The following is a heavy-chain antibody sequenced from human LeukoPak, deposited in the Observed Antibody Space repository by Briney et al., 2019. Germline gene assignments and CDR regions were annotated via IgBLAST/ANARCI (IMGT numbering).Heavy chain of an antibody. J-gene: IGHJ4*02. CDR2: MNPNSGNT. CDR1: GYTFTSYD. V-gene: IGHV1-8*01. D-gene: IGHD6-19*01. CDR3: ARGIAVAGSYYFDY. Sequence: ASVKVSCKASGYTFTSYDINWVRQATGQGLEWMGWMNPNSGNTGYAQKFQGRVTMTRNTSISTAYMELSSLRSEDTAVYYCARGIAVAGSYYFDYRGQGTLVTVSS.